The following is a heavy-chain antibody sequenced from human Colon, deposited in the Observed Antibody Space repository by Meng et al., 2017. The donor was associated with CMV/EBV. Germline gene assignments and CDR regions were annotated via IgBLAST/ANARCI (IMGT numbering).Heavy chain of an antibody. D-gene: IGHD1-26*01. V-gene: IGHV1-2*02. CDR2: INSNSGAT. J-gene: IGHJ4*02. CDR3: ARDPSGSRVPFDY. CDR1: GYTFTGYY. Sequence: QLVQSRGEVKKPGASVKVSCKTSGYTFTGYYVQWVRQAPGQGLEWMGWINSNSGATDYAQKFQGRFTMTRDTSITTVYMELSSLRSDDTAVYYCARDPSGSRVPFDYWGQGSLVTVSS.